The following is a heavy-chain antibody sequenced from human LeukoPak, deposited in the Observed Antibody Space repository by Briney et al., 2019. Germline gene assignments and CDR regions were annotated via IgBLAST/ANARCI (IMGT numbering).Heavy chain of an antibody. Sequence: GASVKVSCKASGYTFTSNYIHWVRQAPGQGLEWMGGIIPIFGTANYAQKFQGRVTITADESTSTAYMELSSLRSEDTAVYYCARGKYYDRPYYFDYWGQGTLVTVSS. CDR1: GYTFTSNY. D-gene: IGHD3-22*01. CDR2: IIPIFGTA. V-gene: IGHV1-69*13. CDR3: ARGKYYDRPYYFDY. J-gene: IGHJ4*02.